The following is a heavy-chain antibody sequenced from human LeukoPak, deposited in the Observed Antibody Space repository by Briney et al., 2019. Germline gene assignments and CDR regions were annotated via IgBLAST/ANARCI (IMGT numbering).Heavy chain of an antibody. J-gene: IGHJ3*02. CDR3: ARDLGGYYDSSGYYDI. Sequence: SETLSLTCTVSGGSISSYYWSWIRQPPGKGLEWIGYMYYSGSTYYNPSLKSRVTISVDTSKNQFSLKLSSVTAADTAVYYCARDLGGYYDSSGYYDIWGQGTMVTVSS. CDR2: MYYSGST. V-gene: IGHV4-59*12. D-gene: IGHD3-22*01. CDR1: GGSISSYY.